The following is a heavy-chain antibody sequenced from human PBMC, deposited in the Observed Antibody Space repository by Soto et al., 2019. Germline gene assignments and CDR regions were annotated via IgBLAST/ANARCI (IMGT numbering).Heavy chain of an antibody. CDR2: IIPVFQTA. CDR1: GGLFSSYP. D-gene: IGHD3-22*01. J-gene: IGHJ4*02. Sequence: SVKVSCKASGGLFSSYPISWVRQVPGQGLEWMGGIIPVFQTAYYTQRFQGRVTITADESTNTAYMELSSLRSEDTAIYYCARGGSGYTWFNEFWGQGTLLTVSS. CDR3: ARGGSGYTWFNEF. V-gene: IGHV1-69*13.